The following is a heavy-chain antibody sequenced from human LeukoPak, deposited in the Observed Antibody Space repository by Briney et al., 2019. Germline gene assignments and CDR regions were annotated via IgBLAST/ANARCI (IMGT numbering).Heavy chain of an antibody. J-gene: IGHJ4*02. CDR1: GFTFSSYA. CDR2: IWYDGSNK. CDR3: AKSRDSSGYYQL. D-gene: IGHD3-22*01. V-gene: IGHV3-33*06. Sequence: PGRSLRLSCAASGFTFSSYAMHWVRQAPGKGLEWVAVIWYDGSNKYYADSVKGRFTISRDNSKNTLYLQMNSLRAEDTAVYYCAKSRDSSGYYQLGGQGTLVTVSS.